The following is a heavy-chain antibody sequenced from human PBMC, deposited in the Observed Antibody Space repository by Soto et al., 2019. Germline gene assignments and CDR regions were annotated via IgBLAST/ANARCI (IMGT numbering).Heavy chain of an antibody. CDR1: GFTFSSYA. Sequence: GGSLRLSCAASGFTFSSYAMSWVRQAPGKGLEWVSAISGSGGSTYNADYVKGRFTISRDNSKNTLFLQMNSLRAEDTALYYCAKGMTYYDILTGYYAYYYYGMDVWGQGTTVTVSS. CDR3: AKGMTYYDILTGYYAYYYYGMDV. CDR2: ISGSGGST. D-gene: IGHD3-9*01. V-gene: IGHV3-23*01. J-gene: IGHJ6*02.